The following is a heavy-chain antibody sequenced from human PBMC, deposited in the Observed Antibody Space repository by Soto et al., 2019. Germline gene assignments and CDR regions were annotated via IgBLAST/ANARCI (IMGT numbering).Heavy chain of an antibody. D-gene: IGHD3-3*01. Sequence: ASVKVSCKASGYTFNSYGIRWVRQAPGQGLEWMGWISAYNGNTNYAQKLQGRVTMTTDTSTSTAYMELRSLRSDDTAVYYCARSGRFLEWFRSDAFDIWGQGTMVTVSS. V-gene: IGHV1-18*01. CDR1: GYTFNSYG. CDR3: ARSGRFLEWFRSDAFDI. J-gene: IGHJ3*02. CDR2: ISAYNGNT.